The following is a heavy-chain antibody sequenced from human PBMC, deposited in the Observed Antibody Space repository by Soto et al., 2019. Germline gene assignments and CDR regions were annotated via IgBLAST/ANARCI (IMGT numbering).Heavy chain of an antibody. CDR3: ARDLYGDYIFDY. CDR1: GFTFSSYS. J-gene: IGHJ4*02. V-gene: IGHV3-48*01. D-gene: IGHD4-17*01. Sequence: EVQLVESGGGLVQPGGSLRLSSAASGFTFSSYSMNWVRQAPGKGLEWVSYISSSSGTTYYADSVKGRFTISRDNAKNSLYLQMNSLRAEDTAVYYCARDLYGDYIFDYWGQGTLVTVSP. CDR2: ISSSSGTT.